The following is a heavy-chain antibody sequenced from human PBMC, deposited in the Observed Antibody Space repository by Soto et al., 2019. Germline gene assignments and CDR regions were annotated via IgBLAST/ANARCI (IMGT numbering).Heavy chain of an antibody. D-gene: IGHD1-20*01. Sequence: SETLSLTWTVSGGSISSYDWTWIRQPPGKGLEWIGYIYYGGSTNYNPSLKRRVTISADTSKNQFSLKLSSVTATDTAVYYCARDRNNWSYLDYWGQGTLVTVSS. J-gene: IGHJ4*02. CDR2: IYYGGST. V-gene: IGHV4-59*01. CDR3: ARDRNNWSYLDY. CDR1: GGSISSYD.